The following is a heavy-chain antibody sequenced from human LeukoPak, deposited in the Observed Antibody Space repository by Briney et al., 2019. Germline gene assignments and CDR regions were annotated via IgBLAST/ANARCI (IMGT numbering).Heavy chain of an antibody. CDR1: EFTFSSYA. CDR3: ANIIRKYTSGYYYFDY. CDR2: ISFDGNNE. D-gene: IGHD6-25*01. V-gene: IGHV3-30-3*01. Sequence: PGRSLRLSCAASEFTFSSYAMHWVRQAPGKGLEWVADISFDGNNEHYADSVKGRFTISRDNSKNTLYLQMNSLRAEDTAVHYCANIIRKYTSGYYYFDYWGQGTLVTVSS. J-gene: IGHJ4*02.